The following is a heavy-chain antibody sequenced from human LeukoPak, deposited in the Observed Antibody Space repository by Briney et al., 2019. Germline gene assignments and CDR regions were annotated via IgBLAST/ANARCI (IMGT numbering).Heavy chain of an antibody. Sequence: AGGSLRLSCAASGFTFSSYAMSWVRQAPGKGLEWVSAISGSGGSTYYADSVKGRFTISRDNSKNTLYLQMNSLRAEDTAVYYCAKDLRGLSTLYYYYMDVWGKGTTDTVSS. CDR3: AKDLRGLSTLYYYYMDV. CDR2: ISGSGGST. CDR1: GFTFSSYA. V-gene: IGHV3-23*01. D-gene: IGHD3-16*02. J-gene: IGHJ6*03.